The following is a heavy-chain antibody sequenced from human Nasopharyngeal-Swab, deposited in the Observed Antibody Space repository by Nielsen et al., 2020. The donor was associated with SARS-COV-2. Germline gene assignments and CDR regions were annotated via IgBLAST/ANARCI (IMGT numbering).Heavy chain of an antibody. D-gene: IGHD2-2*01. CDR3: AREGGSRLQKPVVPADY. CDR1: GFTFSSYT. Sequence: GESLKISCAASGFTFSSYTMNWVRQAPGKGLEWVSSISSSSTYIYYADSVKGRFTISRDNAKNSLSLQMSSLRAEDTAVYYCAREGGSRLQKPVVPADYWGQGTLVTVSS. J-gene: IGHJ4*02. V-gene: IGHV3-21*01. CDR2: ISSSSTYI.